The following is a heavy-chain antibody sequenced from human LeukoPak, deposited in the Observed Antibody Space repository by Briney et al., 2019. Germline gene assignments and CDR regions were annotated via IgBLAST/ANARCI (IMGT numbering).Heavy chain of an antibody. CDR3: ARLAYYYGSGSHNYLDS. D-gene: IGHD3-10*01. CDR2: IYPGDSDT. CDR1: GYTFTTYW. J-gene: IGHJ4*02. Sequence: GGSLKISCKGSGYTFTTYWIGWVRQMPGKGLEWMAIIYPGDSDTRHSPSFQGQVTISADKSMSTAYLQWSSLKASDTAMYYCARLAYYYGSGSHNYLDSWGQGTLVTVSS. V-gene: IGHV5-51*01.